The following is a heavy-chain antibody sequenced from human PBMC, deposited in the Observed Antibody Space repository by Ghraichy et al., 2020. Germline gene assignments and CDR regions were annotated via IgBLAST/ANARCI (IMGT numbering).Heavy chain of an antibody. D-gene: IGHD4-23*01. CDR3: ATPVGTAGA. V-gene: IGHV3-53*01. CDR2: IYSGGSN. Sequence: GGSLRLSCTVSGFTVSDNYMTWVRQAPGKGLEWVSIIYSGGSNYYADSVKGRFTVSRDNSKNTLFLHMNTLRGDDTAVYYCATPVGTAGAWGQGTLVTVSS. J-gene: IGHJ4*02. CDR1: GFTVSDNY.